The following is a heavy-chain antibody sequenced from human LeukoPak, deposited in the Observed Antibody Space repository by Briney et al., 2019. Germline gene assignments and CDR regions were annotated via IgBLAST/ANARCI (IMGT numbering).Heavy chain of an antibody. D-gene: IGHD7-27*01. CDR3: AREEGSAGDYYMDV. J-gene: IGHJ6*03. V-gene: IGHV3-23*01. Sequence: PGGSLRLSCAASGFTFSSYAMSWVRQAPGKGLEWVSGISGSGGTTYYADSVKGRFTISRDNSKNTLYLQMNSLRAEDTAVYYCAREEGSAGDYYMDVWGKGTTVTVSS. CDR1: GFTFSSYA. CDR2: ISGSGGTT.